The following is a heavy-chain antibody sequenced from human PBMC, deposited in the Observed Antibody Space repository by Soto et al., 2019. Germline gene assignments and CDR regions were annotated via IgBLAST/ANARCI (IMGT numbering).Heavy chain of an antibody. Sequence: GASVKVSCKASGYTFTSYGISWVRQAPGQGLEWTGWISAYNGNTNYAQKLQGRVTMTTDTSTSTAYMELRSLRSDDTAVYYCARTQWLVSFYYYGMDVWGQGTTVTVSS. CDR3: ARTQWLVSFYYYGMDV. CDR2: ISAYNGNT. J-gene: IGHJ6*02. D-gene: IGHD6-19*01. CDR1: GYTFTSYG. V-gene: IGHV1-18*01.